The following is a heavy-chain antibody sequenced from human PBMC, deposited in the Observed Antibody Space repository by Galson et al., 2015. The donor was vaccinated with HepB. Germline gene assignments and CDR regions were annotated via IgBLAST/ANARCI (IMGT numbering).Heavy chain of an antibody. D-gene: IGHD3-3*01. J-gene: IGHJ6*02. V-gene: IGHV1-18*04. CDR2: ISAYNGNT. CDR3: ARETVPSYYDFWSGSYYYYGMDV. Sequence: SVKVSCKASGYTFTSYGISWVRQAPGQGLEWMGWISAYNGNTNYAQKLQGRVTMTTDTSTSTAYMELRSLRSDDTAVYYCARETVPSYYDFWSGSYYYYGMDVWGQGTTVTVSS. CDR1: GYTFTSYG.